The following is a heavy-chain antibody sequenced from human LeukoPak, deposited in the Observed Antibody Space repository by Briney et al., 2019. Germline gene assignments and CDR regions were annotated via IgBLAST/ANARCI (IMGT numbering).Heavy chain of an antibody. Sequence: PSETLSLTCAVYIESFSGYYWTWIRQPPGKGLEWIGEINHSGSTNYNPSLERRVTISADTSKNQFSLTLSSVTAADTATYYCARVRGDLSIDFWGQGNLVTVSS. J-gene: IGHJ4*02. CDR3: ARVRGDLSIDF. D-gene: IGHD2-21*02. V-gene: IGHV4-34*01. CDR1: IESFSGYY. CDR2: INHSGST.